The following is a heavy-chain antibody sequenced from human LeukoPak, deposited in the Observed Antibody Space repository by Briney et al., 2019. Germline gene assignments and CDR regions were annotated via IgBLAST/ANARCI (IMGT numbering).Heavy chain of an antibody. CDR2: IYKSGST. CDR3: ARDDRVSGTFLRWFDP. CDR1: GGSITDYY. V-gene: IGHV4-4*07. D-gene: IGHD1-26*01. J-gene: IGHJ5*02. Sequence: PSKTLSLTCTVSGGSITDYYWSWIQQPAGKGLEWIGHIYKSGSTDYNPSLKSRVTMSMDTSKSQFSLNLRSVTAADTAVYYCARDDRVSGTFLRWFDPWGQGTLVTVSS.